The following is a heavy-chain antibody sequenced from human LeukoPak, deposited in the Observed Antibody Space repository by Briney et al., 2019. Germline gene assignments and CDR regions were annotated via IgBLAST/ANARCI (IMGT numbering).Heavy chain of an antibody. CDR2: INSDGSST. CDR1: GFTFSSYW. D-gene: IGHD3-10*01. V-gene: IGHV3-74*01. Sequence: GGSLRLSCAASGFTFSSYWMHWVRQAPGEGLVWVSRINSDGSSTSYADSVKGRFTISRDNAKNTLYLQMDSLRAEDTAVYYCARDGLNYYGSGSFSPYYYYGMDVWGQGTTVTVSS. CDR3: ARDGLNYYGSGSFSPYYYYGMDV. J-gene: IGHJ6*02.